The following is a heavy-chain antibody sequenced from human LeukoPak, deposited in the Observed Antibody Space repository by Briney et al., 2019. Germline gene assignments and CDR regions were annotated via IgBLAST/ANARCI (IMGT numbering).Heavy chain of an antibody. J-gene: IGHJ4*02. Sequence: ASVKVSCKASGYTFTSYSISWVRQAPGQALEWMGWISAYNGNTNYAQKLQGRVTMTTDTSTSTAYMELRSLRSDDTAVYYCASAGYSSSWYSYWGQGTLVTVSS. CDR1: GYTFTSYS. D-gene: IGHD6-13*01. CDR2: ISAYNGNT. CDR3: ASAGYSSSWYSY. V-gene: IGHV1-18*01.